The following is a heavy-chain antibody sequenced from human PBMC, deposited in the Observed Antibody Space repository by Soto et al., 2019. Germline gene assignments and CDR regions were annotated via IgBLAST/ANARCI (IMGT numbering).Heavy chain of an antibody. CDR3: ARDRSFDYLWGWFDP. V-gene: IGHV3-9*01. CDR1: GFTFDDYA. CDR2: INWNSGTI. D-gene: IGHD3-9*01. Sequence: GGSLRLSCAASGFTFDDYAMHRVRQAPGKGLEWVSSINWNSGTIGYADSVKGRFIISRDNAKNSLYLQMNSLRAEDTAFYYCARDRSFDYLWGWFDPWGQGTLVTVSS. J-gene: IGHJ5*02.